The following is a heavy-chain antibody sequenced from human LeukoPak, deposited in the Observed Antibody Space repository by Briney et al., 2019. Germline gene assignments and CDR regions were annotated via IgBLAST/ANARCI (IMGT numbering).Heavy chain of an antibody. CDR3: ARGQPGVAAAGNLDY. CDR1: GFTFSSYA. J-gene: IGHJ4*02. V-gene: IGHV3-33*01. CDR2: IWSDGNDK. Sequence: GESLRLSCAASGFTFSSYAMHWVRQAPGKGLEWVAIIWSDGNDKYYADSVEGRFTISRDTSKNTLFLQMNSLRAEDTAVYYCARGQPGVAAAGNLDYWGQGTLVTVSS. D-gene: IGHD6-13*01.